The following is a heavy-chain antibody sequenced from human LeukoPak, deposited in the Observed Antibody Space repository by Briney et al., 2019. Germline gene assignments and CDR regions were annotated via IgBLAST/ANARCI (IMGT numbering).Heavy chain of an antibody. CDR3: ARVIAVAGTGFYYFDY. CDR1: GYTFTDYY. Sequence: ASVKVSCKASGYTFTDYYMHWVRQAPGQGLEWMGWINPNSGGTNYAQKFQGRVTMTRDTSISTAYMELSRLRSDDTAVYYCARVIAVAGTGFYYFDYWGQGTLVTVSS. D-gene: IGHD6-19*01. V-gene: IGHV1-2*02. J-gene: IGHJ4*02. CDR2: INPNSGGT.